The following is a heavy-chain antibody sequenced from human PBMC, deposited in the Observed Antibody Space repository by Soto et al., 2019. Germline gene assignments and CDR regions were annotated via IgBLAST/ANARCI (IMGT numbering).Heavy chain of an antibody. CDR2: IIPIFGTA. D-gene: IGHD2-15*01. CDR3: ARWDRYCSGGSCYSNYYYYGMDV. J-gene: IGHJ6*02. Sequence: SVKVSCKASGGTFSSYAISWVRQAPGQGLEWMGGIIPIFGTANYAQKFQGRVTITADESTSTAYMELSSLRSGDTAVYYCARWDRYCSGGSCYSNYYYYGMDVWGQGTTVTVSS. CDR1: GGTFSSYA. V-gene: IGHV1-69*13.